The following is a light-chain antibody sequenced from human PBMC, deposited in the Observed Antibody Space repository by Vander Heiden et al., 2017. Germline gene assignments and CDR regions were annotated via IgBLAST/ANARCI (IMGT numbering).Light chain of an antibody. V-gene: IGKV1-9*01. Sequence: IQLTQSPSSLSASVGDRVTITCRASQGMSSYLAWYHQKPGKAPKLLIYAASTLQIGVPSRFSGSGSVTDFTLTIRSLQPEDFATYSCQQRNSYPYTFGQGTKLEIK. CDR1: QGMSSY. CDR2: AAS. J-gene: IGKJ2*01. CDR3: QQRNSYPYT.